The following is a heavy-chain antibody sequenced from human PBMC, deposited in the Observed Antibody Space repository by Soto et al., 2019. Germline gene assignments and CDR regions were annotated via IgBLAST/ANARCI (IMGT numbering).Heavy chain of an antibody. J-gene: IGHJ3*02. CDR3: AKAYYYDSSGYSHDAFDI. D-gene: IGHD3-22*01. CDR2: ISGSGGST. V-gene: IGHV3-23*01. Sequence: LRLSCAASGFTFSSYAMSWVRQAPGKGLEWVSAISGSGGSTYYADSVKGRFTISRDNSKNTLYLQMNSLRAEDTVVYYCAKAYYYDSSGYSHDAFDIWGQGTMVTVSS. CDR1: GFTFSSYA.